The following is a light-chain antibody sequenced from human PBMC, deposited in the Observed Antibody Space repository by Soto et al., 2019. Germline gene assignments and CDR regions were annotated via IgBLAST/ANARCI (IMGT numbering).Light chain of an antibody. Sequence: EIVLTQSPVTLSLSPGGRAALSFGASQSFRGLLAWYQQKPGQAPRLLIYDAYNRATGIPPRFSGSGSGTDFTLTISSLEPEDSAVYYCQQRHMWPITFGQGTRLEIK. CDR1: QSFRGL. J-gene: IGKJ5*01. CDR2: DAY. V-gene: IGKV3-11*01. CDR3: QQRHMWPIT.